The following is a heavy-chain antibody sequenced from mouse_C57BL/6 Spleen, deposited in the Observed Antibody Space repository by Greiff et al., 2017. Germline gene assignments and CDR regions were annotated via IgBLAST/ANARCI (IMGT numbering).Heavy chain of an antibody. J-gene: IGHJ2*01. CDR1: GYTFTSYW. Sequence: LQLQQPGAELVKPGASVKLSCKASGYTFTSYWMNWVKQRPGQGLEWIGMINPNSGSTNYNEKFKSKATLTVDKSSSTAYMQLSSLTSEDFAVYYCARGTGMDYWGQGTTLTVSS. D-gene: IGHD4-1*01. CDR3: ARGTGMDY. V-gene: IGHV1-64*01. CDR2: INPNSGST.